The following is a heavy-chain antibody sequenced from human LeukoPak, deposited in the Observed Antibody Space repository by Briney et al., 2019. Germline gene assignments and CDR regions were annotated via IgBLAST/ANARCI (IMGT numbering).Heavy chain of an antibody. V-gene: IGHV4-39*01. J-gene: IGHJ5*02. CDR1: GGSIGSSTYY. D-gene: IGHD2-21*01. Sequence: PSETLSLTCTVSGGSIGSSTYYWGWIRQPPGKGLEWIGYIYYSGSTYYNPSLKSRVTISIDTSKNQFSLKLTSVTAADTAVYYCAKWALSASCFFDPWGQGTLVTVSS. CDR2: IYYSGST. CDR3: AKWALSASCFFDP.